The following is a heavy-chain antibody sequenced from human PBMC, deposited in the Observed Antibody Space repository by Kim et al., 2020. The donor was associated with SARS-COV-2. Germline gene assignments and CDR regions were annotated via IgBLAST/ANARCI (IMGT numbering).Heavy chain of an antibody. CDR1: GFTFSSYE. CDR2: ISSSGSTI. V-gene: IGHV3-48*03. CDR3: ARDNPPNFWSGYYDNYYYYGMDV. Sequence: GGSLRLSCAASGFTFSSYEMNWVRQAPGKGLEWVSYISSSGSTIYYADSVKGRFTISRDNAKNSLYLQMNSLRAEDTAVYYCARDNPPNFWSGYYDNYYYYGMDVWGQGTTVTVSS. J-gene: IGHJ6*02. D-gene: IGHD3-3*01.